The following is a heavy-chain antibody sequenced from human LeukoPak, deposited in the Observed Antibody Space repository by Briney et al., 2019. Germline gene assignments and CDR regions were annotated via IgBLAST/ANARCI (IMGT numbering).Heavy chain of an antibody. CDR3: ARRRRPPQTKYFYYYYMDV. Sequence: SETLSLTCTVSGDSISNDHWWSWVRQPPGKGLEWLGEIYHSGSTNYNPSLKSRVTISVDKSRNQFSLSLSSVTAADTAVYYCARRRRPPQTKYFYYYYMDVWGKGTTVTVSS. CDR2: IYHSGST. J-gene: IGHJ6*03. V-gene: IGHV4-4*02. CDR1: GDSISNDHW.